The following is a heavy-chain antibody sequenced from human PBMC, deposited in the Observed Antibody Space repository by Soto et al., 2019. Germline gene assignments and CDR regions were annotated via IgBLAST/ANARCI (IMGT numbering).Heavy chain of an antibody. CDR2: IYSGGST. V-gene: IGHV3-53*04. CDR1: GFTVSSNY. Sequence: EVQLVESGGGLVQPGGSLRLSCAASGFTVSSNYMSWVRQAPGKGLEWVSVIYSGGSTYYADSVKGRFTISRHNSKNTLYLQMNSLRAEDTAVYYCARDQGLLDSVTSRYYYYGMDVWGQGTTVTVSS. CDR3: ARDQGLLDSVTSRYYYYGMDV. D-gene: IGHD2-2*01. J-gene: IGHJ6*02.